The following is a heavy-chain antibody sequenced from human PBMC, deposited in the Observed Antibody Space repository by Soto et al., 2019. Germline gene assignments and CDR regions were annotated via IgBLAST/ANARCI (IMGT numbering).Heavy chain of an antibody. CDR2: IYSGGST. CDR1: GFTVSSNY. J-gene: IGHJ6*03. V-gene: IGHV3-66*01. D-gene: IGHD6-13*01. CDR3: ARDLTKFKAAAGPSDMDV. Sequence: GGSLRLSCAASGFTVSSNYMSWVRQAPGKGLEWVSVIYSGGSTYYADSVKGRFTISRDNSKNTLYLQMNSLRAEDTAVYYCARDLTKFKAAAGPSDMDVWGKGTTVTVSS.